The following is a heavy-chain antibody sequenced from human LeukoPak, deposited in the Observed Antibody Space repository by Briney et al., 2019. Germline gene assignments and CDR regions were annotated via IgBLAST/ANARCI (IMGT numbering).Heavy chain of an antibody. J-gene: IGHJ4*02. CDR1: GYTFTGYY. D-gene: IGHD2-2*01. Sequence: GASVKVSCKASGYTFTGYYMHWVRQAPGQGLEWMGWINPNSGGTNYAQKFQGRVTMTRDTSISTAYVELSRLRSDDTAVYYCARVAGGDIVVVPAATLLDYWGQGTLVTVSS. CDR2: INPNSGGT. CDR3: ARVAGGDIVVVPAATLLDY. V-gene: IGHV1-2*02.